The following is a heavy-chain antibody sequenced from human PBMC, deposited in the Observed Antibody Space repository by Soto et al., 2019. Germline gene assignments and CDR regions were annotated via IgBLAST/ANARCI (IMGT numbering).Heavy chain of an antibody. CDR3: TTDDEAPALAGTATDYYYYGMDV. CDR2: IKSQSDGGTT. CDR1: GFTFNNAW. D-gene: IGHD6-19*01. J-gene: IGHJ6*02. Sequence: GSLRLSCAASGFTFNNAWMNWVRQAPGKGLEWVGRIKSQSDGGTTDYAAPVKDRFSISRDDSTNTLYLQMNNLKTEDTAVYYCTTDDEAPALAGTATDYYYYGMDVWGQGTTVTVSS. V-gene: IGHV3-15*07.